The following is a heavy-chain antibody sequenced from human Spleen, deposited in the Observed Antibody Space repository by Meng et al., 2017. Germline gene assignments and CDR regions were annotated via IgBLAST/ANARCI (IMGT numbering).Heavy chain of an antibody. CDR2: ISSGSHQI. Sequence: GESLKISCAASVFTFSDYTLNWVRQAPGKGLEWVSSISSGSHQIYYADSLEGRFTISRDNAKNTLYLQMNSLRAEDTAVYYCARVSASGYYFLDYWGPGTLVTVSS. D-gene: IGHD3-22*01. V-gene: IGHV3-21*01. CDR1: VFTFSDYT. CDR3: ARVSASGYYFLDY. J-gene: IGHJ4*02.